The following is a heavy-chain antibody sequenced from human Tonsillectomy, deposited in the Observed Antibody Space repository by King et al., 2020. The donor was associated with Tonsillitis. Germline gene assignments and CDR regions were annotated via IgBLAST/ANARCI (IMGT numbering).Heavy chain of an antibody. CDR1: GGSFSGYY. J-gene: IGHJ6*03. D-gene: IGHD4-17*01. CDR2: INHSGST. Sequence: VQLQQWGAGLLKPSETLSLTCAVYGGSFSGYYWSWIRQPPGKGLEWIGEINHSGSTNYNPSLKSRVTISVGTSKNQFSLKLSSVTAADTAVYYCARVNGRTRTVYYYFMDVWGKGTTVTVS. CDR3: ARVNGRTRTVYYYFMDV. V-gene: IGHV4-34*01.